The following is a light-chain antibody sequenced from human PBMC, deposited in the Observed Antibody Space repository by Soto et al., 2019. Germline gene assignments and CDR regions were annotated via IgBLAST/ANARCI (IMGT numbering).Light chain of an antibody. CDR2: GGS. Sequence: EIVLTQSPGTLSLSPGERATLSCRASQTVSSNHLAWYQQKPGQAPRLLIYGGSSRATGIPVRFSGSGSETDFTLTFSRLDPEDFAVYYCQQYGNVPLTFGGGTKVDI. J-gene: IGKJ4*01. CDR3: QQYGNVPLT. V-gene: IGKV3-20*01. CDR1: QTVSSNH.